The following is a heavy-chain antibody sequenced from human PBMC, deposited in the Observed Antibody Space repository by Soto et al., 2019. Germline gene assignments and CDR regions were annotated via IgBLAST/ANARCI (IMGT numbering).Heavy chain of an antibody. V-gene: IGHV1-3*05. CDR2: INAGNGNT. J-gene: IGHJ4*02. CDR3: ARPHGGPGIAEY. D-gene: IGHD6-13*01. Sequence: QVQLVQSGAEEKKPGASVKVSCKASGYTFTSYAMDWVRQAPGQRLEWMGWINAGNGNTKYSQKCQGRATITRETSGNRGERARRSPRREEPAEYYCARPHGGPGIAEYWGQGTLDSVSP. CDR1: GYTFTSYA.